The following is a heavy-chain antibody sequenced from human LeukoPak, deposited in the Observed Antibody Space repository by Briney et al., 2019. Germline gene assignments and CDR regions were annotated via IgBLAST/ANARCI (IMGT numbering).Heavy chain of an antibody. Sequence: GGSLRLSCAASGFTFSSYAMSWVRQAPGKGLEWVSAISGSGGSTYYADSVKGRFTISRDNSKNTLYLQMNSLRAEDTAAYYCAKDPTEVFDAFDIWGQGTMVTVSS. V-gene: IGHV3-23*01. CDR2: ISGSGGST. CDR3: AKDPTEVFDAFDI. CDR1: GFTFSSYA. J-gene: IGHJ3*02.